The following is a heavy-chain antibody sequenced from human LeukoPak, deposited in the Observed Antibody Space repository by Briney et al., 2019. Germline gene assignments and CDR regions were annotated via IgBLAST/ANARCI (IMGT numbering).Heavy chain of an antibody. J-gene: IGHJ2*01. V-gene: IGHV3-15*01. CDR1: GFTFSNAW. D-gene: IGHD2-2*01. CDR3: TTGRLPPPSFVPAASKTLGHWYFDL. Sequence: GGSLRLSCAASGFTFSNAWMSWVRQAPGKGLEWVGRIKSKTDGGTTDHAAPVKGRFTISRDDSKNTLYLQMNSLKTEDTAVYYCTTGRLPPPSFVPAASKTLGHWYFDLWGRGTLVTVSS. CDR2: IKSKTDGGTT.